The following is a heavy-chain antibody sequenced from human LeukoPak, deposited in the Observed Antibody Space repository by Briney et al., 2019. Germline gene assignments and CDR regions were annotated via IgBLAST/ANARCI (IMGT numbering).Heavy chain of an antibody. CDR2: ISSSSSTI. D-gene: IGHD6-13*01. CDR1: GFTFSSYS. J-gene: IGHJ6*02. Sequence: QPGGSLRLSCAASGFTFSSYSMNWVRQAPGKGLEWVSYISSSSSTIYYADSVKGRFTISRDNAKNSLYLQMNSLRAEDTAVYYCARGQLSGYSSSWNYYYYGMDVWGQGTTVTVSS. V-gene: IGHV3-48*04. CDR3: ARGQLSGYSSSWNYYYYGMDV.